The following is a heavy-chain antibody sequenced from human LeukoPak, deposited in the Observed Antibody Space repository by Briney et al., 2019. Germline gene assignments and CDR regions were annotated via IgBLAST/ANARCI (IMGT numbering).Heavy chain of an antibody. CDR1: GFTFSSYA. CDR2: ISYDGSNK. V-gene: IGHV3-30-3*01. J-gene: IGHJ6*02. CDR3: ARDRGIAAAKSHYYYGMDV. Sequence: PGGSLRLSCAASGFTFSSYAMHWVRQAPGKGLEWVAVISYDGSNKYYADSVKGRFTISRDNSKNTLYLQMNSLRAEDTAVYYCARDRGIAAAKSHYYYGMDVWGQGTTVTVSS. D-gene: IGHD6-13*01.